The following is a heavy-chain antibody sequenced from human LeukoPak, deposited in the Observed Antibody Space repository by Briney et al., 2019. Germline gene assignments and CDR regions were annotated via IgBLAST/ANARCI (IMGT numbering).Heavy chain of an antibody. D-gene: IGHD2-21*02. CDR3: TSWGDTTAEYFQR. V-gene: IGHV3-64*04. Sequence: PGGSLRLSCSASGFTFNRFYLHWVRQAPGKGLEFVSHISSNGATTYYADSVKGRFTISRDNAQNSMYLQMNSLRVEDTAVYYCTSWGDTTAEYFQRWGQGTLVTVSS. CDR2: ISSNGATT. CDR1: GFTFNRFY. J-gene: IGHJ1*01.